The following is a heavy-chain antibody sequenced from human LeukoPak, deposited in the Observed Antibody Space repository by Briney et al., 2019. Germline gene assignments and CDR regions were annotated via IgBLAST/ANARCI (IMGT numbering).Heavy chain of an antibody. CDR2: ISGSGAST. D-gene: IGHD1-26*01. CDR3: AKDVGKWESLHFSDY. J-gene: IGHJ4*02. V-gene: IGHV3-23*01. CDR1: GFTLSTNA. Sequence: GGSLRLSCLTSGFTLSTNAMSWVRQAPGKGLEWISGISGSGASTYYADSVKGRFTISRDDSRNTLYLQMNSLRGDDTAVYYCAKDVGKWESLHFSDYWGQGTLVTVSS.